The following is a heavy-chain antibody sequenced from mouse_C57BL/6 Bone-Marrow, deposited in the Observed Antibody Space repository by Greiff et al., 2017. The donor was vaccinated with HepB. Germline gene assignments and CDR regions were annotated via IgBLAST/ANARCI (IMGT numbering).Heavy chain of an antibody. D-gene: IGHD3-2*02. V-gene: IGHV3-6*01. CDR2: ISYDGSN. CDR3: ARLTSSSAFWFAY. CDR1: GYSITSGYY. Sequence: ESGPGLVKPSQSLSLTCSVTGYSITSGYYWNWIRQFPGNKLEWMCYISYDGSNNYNPSLKNRISITRDTSKNQFFLKLNSVTTEDTATYYCARLTSSSAFWFAYWGQGTLVTVTA. J-gene: IGHJ3*01.